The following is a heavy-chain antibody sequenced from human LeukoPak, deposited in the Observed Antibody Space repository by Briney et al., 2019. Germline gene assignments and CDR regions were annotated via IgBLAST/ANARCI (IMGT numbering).Heavy chain of an antibody. V-gene: IGHV3-30*02. CDR1: GFTLICCG. Sequence: GGSLRLSCAASGFTLICCGMHWVRKAPGKGLEWVAFIRYDGSTKYYTDSVKGRFTISRDNSRDTLYPQMNSLRAEDTAVYYCAKDGDDSIDYWGQGTLVTVSS. CDR2: IRYDGSTK. D-gene: IGHD3-22*01. CDR3: AKDGDDSIDY. J-gene: IGHJ4*02.